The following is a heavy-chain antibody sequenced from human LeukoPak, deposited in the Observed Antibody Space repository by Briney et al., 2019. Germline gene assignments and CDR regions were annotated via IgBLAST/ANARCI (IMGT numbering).Heavy chain of an antibody. CDR3: ATFDWGSSPN. D-gene: IGHD3-9*01. V-gene: IGHV3-15*01. Sequence: GGSLRLSCAASRFTFSNAWMTWVRQAPGKGLEWVGRIKSKTNGGTADYAAPVRGRFTISRDDSKNTLYLQLNSLKTEDTAVYYCATFDWGSSPNWGQGSRVTVSS. J-gene: IGHJ4*02. CDR2: IKSKTNGGTA. CDR1: RFTFSNAW.